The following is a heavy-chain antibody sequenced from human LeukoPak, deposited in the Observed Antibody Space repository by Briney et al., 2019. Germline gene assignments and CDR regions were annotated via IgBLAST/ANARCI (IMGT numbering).Heavy chain of an antibody. V-gene: IGHV3-23*01. CDR1: GFTFSSYA. J-gene: IGHJ4*02. CDR2: TTGSGGST. D-gene: IGHD6-19*01. Sequence: PGGSLRLSCAASGFTFSSYAMTWVRQAPGKELEWVPATTGSGGSTYYADSVKGRFTISRDNSKNTLYLQMNSLRGEDTAVYYCAKVLYSSGFYGNYWGQGTLVTVSS. CDR3: AKVLYSSGFYGNY.